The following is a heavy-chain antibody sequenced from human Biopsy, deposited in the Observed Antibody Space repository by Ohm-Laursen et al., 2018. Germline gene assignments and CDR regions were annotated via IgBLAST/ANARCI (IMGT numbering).Heavy chain of an antibody. CDR1: GFTFSSYA. J-gene: IGHJ4*02. Sequence: SLRLSCTASGFTFSSYAITWFRQAPGKGLEWVSTISGNSDIIDDTDSVEGRFTISRDNSKNTLYLQMNSLRADDTAVYYCALAAAQTVTHFDYWGQGTLVTVSS. CDR2: ISGNSDII. CDR3: ALAAAQTVTHFDY. V-gene: IGHV3-23*01. D-gene: IGHD4-17*01.